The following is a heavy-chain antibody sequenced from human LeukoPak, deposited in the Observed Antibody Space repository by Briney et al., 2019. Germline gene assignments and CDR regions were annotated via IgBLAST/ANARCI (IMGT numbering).Heavy chain of an antibody. D-gene: IGHD2-2*02. CDR2: IYYSGST. J-gene: IGHJ5*02. CDR3: ASYIVVVPAAINWFDP. V-gene: IGHV4-31*03. CDR1: GGSISSGGYY. Sequence: SETPSLTCTVSGGSISSGGYYWSWIRQHPGKGLEWIGYIYYSGSTYYNPSLKSRVTISVDTSKNQFSLKLSSVTAADTAVYYCASYIVVVPAAINWFDPWGQGTLVTVSS.